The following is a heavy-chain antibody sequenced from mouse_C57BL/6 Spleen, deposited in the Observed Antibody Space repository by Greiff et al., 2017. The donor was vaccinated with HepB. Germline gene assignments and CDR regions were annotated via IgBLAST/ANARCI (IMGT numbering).Heavy chain of an antibody. V-gene: IGHV2-6*01. CDR2: IWGVGST. J-gene: IGHJ4*01. CDR1: GFSLTSYG. Sequence: VQGVESGPGLVAPSQSLSITCTVSGFSLTSYGVDWVRQSPGKGLEWLGVIWGVGSTNYNSALKSRLSISKDNSKSQVFLKMNSLQTDDTAMYYCASGDDGYYYAMDYWGQGTSVTVSS. CDR3: ASGDDGYYYAMDY. D-gene: IGHD2-3*01.